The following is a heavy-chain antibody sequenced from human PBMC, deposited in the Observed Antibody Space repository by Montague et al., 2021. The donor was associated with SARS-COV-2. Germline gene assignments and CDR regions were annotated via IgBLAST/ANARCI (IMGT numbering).Heavy chain of an antibody. D-gene: IGHD3-10*01. CDR1: GFSLTTSGVG. CDR3: ARCDYDAFGRYYRGPFDY. Sequence: PALVKPTQTLTLTCAFSGFSLTTSGVGVGWIRQPPGKALEWLALIYWDDDKRYSPSLRSRLTITKDTSKNQVVLTMTHMDPVDTATYYCARCDYDAFGRYYRGPFDYWGQGTPVTVSS. J-gene: IGHJ4*02. CDR2: IYWDDDK. V-gene: IGHV2-5*02.